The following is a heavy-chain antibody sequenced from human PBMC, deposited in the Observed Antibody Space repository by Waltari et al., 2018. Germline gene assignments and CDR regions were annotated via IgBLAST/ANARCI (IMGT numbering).Heavy chain of an antibody. CDR3: ANRETAAQEAFDI. D-gene: IGHD1-26*01. CDR1: GYSFTSYW. Sequence: VQLVQSGAEVKKPGESLKISCKGSGYSFTSYWIGWVRQMPGKGLEWMGIIYPGDSDTRYSPSFQGRFTISRDNSKNTLYLQMNSLRAEDTAVYYCANRETAAQEAFDIWGQGTMVTVSS. V-gene: IGHV5-51*03. CDR2: IYPGDSDT. J-gene: IGHJ3*02.